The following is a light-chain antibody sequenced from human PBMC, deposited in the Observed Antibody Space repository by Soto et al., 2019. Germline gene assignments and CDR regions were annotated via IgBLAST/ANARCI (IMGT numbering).Light chain of an antibody. Sequence: DIQMTQSPSSVSASVGDRVTITCRASQGIRNWLAWYQQKPGKAPKLLIHAASSLQSGVPPRFSGSGSGTDFTLTISSLQPEDFATYFCQQSNSFPWTFGQGTKVEI. J-gene: IGKJ1*01. CDR2: AAS. CDR1: QGIRNW. V-gene: IGKV1-12*02. CDR3: QQSNSFPWT.